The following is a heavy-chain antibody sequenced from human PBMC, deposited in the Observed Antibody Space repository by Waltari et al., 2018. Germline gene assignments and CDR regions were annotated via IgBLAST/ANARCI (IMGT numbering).Heavy chain of an antibody. V-gene: IGHV1-8*01. D-gene: IGHD6-13*01. Sequence: VQPVQSGAEVKKPGASVTVSCQASGYPFTSYEHHRVRKGHGQGLEWMGWMNPNSGNTGYAQKFQGRVTMTRNTSISTAYMELSSLRSEDTAVYYCARGGKGSWYGFNWFDPWGQGTLVTVSS. CDR1: GYPFTSYE. CDR3: ARGGKGSWYGFNWFDP. CDR2: MNPNSGNT. J-gene: IGHJ5*02.